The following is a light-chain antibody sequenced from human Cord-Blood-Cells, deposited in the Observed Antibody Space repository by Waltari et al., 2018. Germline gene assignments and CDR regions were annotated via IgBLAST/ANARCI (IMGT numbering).Light chain of an antibody. J-gene: IGLJ2*01. CDR3: SSYTSSSTVV. Sequence: QSALTQPASVSGSPGQSITISCTGTSSAVGGYNYVSWYQQHPGKAPKLRIYDVSNRPAWVSKRCSGSKSGNTASRTISGLQVEDEADYYCSSYTSSSTVVFGGGTKLTVL. V-gene: IGLV2-14*01. CDR2: DVS. CDR1: SSAVGGYNY.